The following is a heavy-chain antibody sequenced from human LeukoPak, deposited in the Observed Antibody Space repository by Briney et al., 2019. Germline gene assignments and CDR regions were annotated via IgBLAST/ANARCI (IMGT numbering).Heavy chain of an antibody. D-gene: IGHD6-25*01. CDR2: IYYSGST. J-gene: IGHJ6*02. V-gene: IGHV4-59*08. CDR3: ARHGGYGSYYYYYGMDV. CDR1: GVSISSYY. Sequence: SETLSLTCTVSGVSISSYYWSWIRQPPGKGLEWIGYIYYSGSTNYNPSLKSRVTISVDTSKNQFSLKLTSVTAADTAVYYCARHGGYGSYYYYYGMDVWGQGTTVTVSS.